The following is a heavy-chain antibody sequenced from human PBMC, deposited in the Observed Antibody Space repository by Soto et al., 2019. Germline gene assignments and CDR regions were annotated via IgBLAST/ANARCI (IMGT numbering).Heavy chain of an antibody. CDR2: ISAYNGNT. D-gene: IGHD3-16*02. CDR1: GYTFISFG. Sequence: QAQLVQSGAEVKKPGASVKVSCKASGYTFISFGITWVRQAPGQGLEWMGWISAYNGNTNYAQKLQGRVTMTTDTSTSTAYMELRSLRSDDTAVYYCARDLDDYVWGSYPSPDAFDIWGQGTMVTVSS. CDR3: ARDLDDYVWGSYPSPDAFDI. J-gene: IGHJ3*02. V-gene: IGHV1-18*01.